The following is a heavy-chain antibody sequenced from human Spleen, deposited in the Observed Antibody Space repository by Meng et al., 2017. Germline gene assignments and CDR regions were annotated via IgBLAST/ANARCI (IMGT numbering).Heavy chain of an antibody. V-gene: IGHV1-18*01. J-gene: IGHJ4*02. CDR3: ARNYDYATWSDY. D-gene: IGHD3-16*01. CDR2: INAYNGNT. Sequence: ASVKVSCKASGYTFSSYVITWVRQAPGQGLEWMGWINAYNGNTKYAQKFQGRVIMTTDTSTSTAYMELRSLRSDDTAVYYCARNYDYATWSDYWGQGTLVTVSS. CDR1: GYTFSSYV.